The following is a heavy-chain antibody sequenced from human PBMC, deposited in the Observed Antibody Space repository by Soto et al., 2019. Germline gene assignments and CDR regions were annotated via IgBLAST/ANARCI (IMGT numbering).Heavy chain of an antibody. CDR3: ARIRRYYGSGTVGFDP. J-gene: IGHJ5*02. V-gene: IGHV2-70*01. D-gene: IGHD3-10*01. CDR1: GFSLSTSGMC. Sequence: SGPTLVNPTQTLTLTCTFSGFSLSTSGMCVSWIRQPPGKALEWLALIDWDDDKYYSTSLKTRLTISKDTSKNQVVLTMTNMDPVDTATYYCARIRRYYGSGTVGFDPWGQGTLVTVSS. CDR2: IDWDDDK.